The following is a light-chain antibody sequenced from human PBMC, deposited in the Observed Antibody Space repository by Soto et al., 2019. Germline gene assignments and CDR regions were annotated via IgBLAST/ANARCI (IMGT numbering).Light chain of an antibody. CDR2: EAS. Sequence: DIQMTQSPSTLSASVGDRVTITCRASQGISSFLAWYQQKPGKAPNLLIYEASTLENGVSSRFSGSGSGTEFTLTISSLQPDDIATYYCQQYNLYPWTFGQGTKVDNK. J-gene: IGKJ1*01. CDR3: QQYNLYPWT. V-gene: IGKV1-5*01. CDR1: QGISSF.